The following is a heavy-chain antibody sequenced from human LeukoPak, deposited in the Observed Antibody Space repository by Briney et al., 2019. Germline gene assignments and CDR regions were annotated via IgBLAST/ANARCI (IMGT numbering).Heavy chain of an antibody. CDR3: ARGPQWPTKTYYFDY. V-gene: IGHV1-69*06. J-gene: IGHJ4*02. D-gene: IGHD6-19*01. Sequence: ASVKVSCKASGGTFSSYAISWVRQAPGQGLEWMGGIIPIFGTANYAQKFQGRVTITADKSTSTAYMELSSLRSEDTAVYYCARGPQWPTKTYYFDYWGQGTLVTVSS. CDR2: IIPIFGTA. CDR1: GGTFSSYA.